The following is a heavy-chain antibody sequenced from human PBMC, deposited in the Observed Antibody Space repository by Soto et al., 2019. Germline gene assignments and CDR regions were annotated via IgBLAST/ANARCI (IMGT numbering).Heavy chain of an antibody. CDR1: GGSISSYY. CDR3: ARSATVRSWFDP. J-gene: IGHJ5*02. D-gene: IGHD4-17*01. CDR2: IYYSGST. Sequence: SETLSLTCTVSGGSISSYYWSWIRQPPGKGLEWIGYIYYSGSTNYNPSLKSRVTISVDTSKNQLSLKLSSVTAADTAVYYCARSATVRSWFDPWGQGTLVTVSS. V-gene: IGHV4-59*01.